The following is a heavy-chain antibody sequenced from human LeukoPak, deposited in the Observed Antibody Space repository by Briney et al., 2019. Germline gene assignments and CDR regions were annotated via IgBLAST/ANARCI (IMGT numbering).Heavy chain of an antibody. D-gene: IGHD3-22*01. CDR1: GFTFSSYW. CDR2: INSDGSST. J-gene: IGHJ6*03. Sequence: PGGSLRLSCAASGFTFSSYWMHWVRQAPGKGLVWVSRINSDGSSTSYADSVKGRFTISRDNAKNTLYLQMNSLRAEDTAVYYCARDPHRLAWYYYYMDVWGKGTTVTVSS. V-gene: IGHV3-74*01. CDR3: ARDPHRLAWYYYYMDV.